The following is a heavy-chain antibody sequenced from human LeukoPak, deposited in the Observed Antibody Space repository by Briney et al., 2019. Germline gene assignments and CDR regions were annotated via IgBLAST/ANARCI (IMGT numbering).Heavy chain of an antibody. Sequence: GGSLRLSCAASGFTFSSYWMSWVRQAPGKGLEWVANIKYDGSEKDYVDSVKGRFTISRDNVKNSLYLQMNSLRAEDTAVYYCARDIAPAGLFFDYWGQGTLVTVSS. J-gene: IGHJ4*02. CDR3: ARDIAPAGLFFDY. CDR1: GFTFSSYW. D-gene: IGHD6-13*01. CDR2: IKYDGSEK. V-gene: IGHV3-7*01.